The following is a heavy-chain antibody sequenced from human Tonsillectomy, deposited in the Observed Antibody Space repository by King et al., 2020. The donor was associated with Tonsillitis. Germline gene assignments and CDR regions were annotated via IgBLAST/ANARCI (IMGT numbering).Heavy chain of an antibody. Sequence: QLQESGPGLVKPSETLSLPCTVSGYSISSGYYWGWIRQPPGKGLEWIGSIYHSGSTYYNPSLKSRAPISVDTSKNHISLKVTSVTAAETAVYYCARGTGEYYCDYWGQGTLVTVSS. CDR2: IYHSGST. J-gene: IGHJ4*02. CDR3: ARGTGEYYCDY. V-gene: IGHV4-38-2*02. D-gene: IGHD7-27*01. CDR1: GYSISSGYY.